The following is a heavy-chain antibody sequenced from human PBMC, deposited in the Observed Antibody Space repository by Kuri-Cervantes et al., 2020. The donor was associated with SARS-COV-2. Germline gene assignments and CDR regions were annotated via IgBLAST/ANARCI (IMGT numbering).Heavy chain of an antibody. CDR3: ARGQGNTLTPGGYDYDMDV. J-gene: IGHJ6*03. D-gene: IGHD3-9*01. Sequence: GSLRLSCAVYGWSFSGYYGSWIRQPPGKGLEWIGSIYYSGSTYYNPSLKSRVTISVDTSKNQFSLKLSSVTAADTAVYYCARGQGNTLTPGGYDYDMDVWGKGTTVTVSS. CDR2: IYYSGST. V-gene: IGHV4-34*01. CDR1: GWSFSGYY.